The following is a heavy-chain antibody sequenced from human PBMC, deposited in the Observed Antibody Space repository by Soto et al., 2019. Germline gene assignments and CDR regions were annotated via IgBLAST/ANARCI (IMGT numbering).Heavy chain of an antibody. D-gene: IGHD2-21*01. CDR1: GGSFRGYY. V-gene: IGHV4-34*01. CDR3: ARLWSSNEGSS. Sequence: QVRLQHWGAGLLKPSETLALTCAVHGGSFRGYYWSWIRQPPGKGLEGIGEINHSGGTNYKPSLKRRVSISVDASKHQFSLQLSSVTAADPAVYYCARLWSSNEGSSGGQGTLVAVSS. CDR2: INHSGGT. J-gene: IGHJ4*02.